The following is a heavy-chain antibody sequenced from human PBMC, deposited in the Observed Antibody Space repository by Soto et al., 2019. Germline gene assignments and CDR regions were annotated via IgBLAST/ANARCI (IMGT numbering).Heavy chain of an antibody. CDR1: GGSVSSGNYH. D-gene: IGHD3-16*02. V-gene: IGHV4-61*01. J-gene: IGHJ3*02. Sequence: SETLSLTCTVSGGSVSSGNYHWSWIRQPPGKGPEWIGYIYYSESAKYNPSLKSRVTISVDTSKNQFSLKLNSVTAADTAVYYCARGYDFVWASYRPFDIWGQGTMVTVSS. CDR2: IYYSESA. CDR3: ARGYDFVWASYRPFDI.